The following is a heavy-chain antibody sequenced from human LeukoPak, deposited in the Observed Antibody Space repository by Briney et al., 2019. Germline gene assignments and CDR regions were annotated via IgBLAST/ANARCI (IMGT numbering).Heavy chain of an antibody. CDR3: ARVMYSSSWYTGAFDI. V-gene: IGHV1-2*02. D-gene: IGHD6-13*01. Sequence: ASVKVSCKASGYTFTSYYMHWVRQAPGQGLEWMGWINPNSGGTNYAQKLQGRVTMTTDTSTSTAYMELRSLRSDDTAAYYCARVMYSSSWYTGAFDIWGQGTMVTVSS. CDR1: GYTFTSYY. CDR2: INPNSGGT. J-gene: IGHJ3*02.